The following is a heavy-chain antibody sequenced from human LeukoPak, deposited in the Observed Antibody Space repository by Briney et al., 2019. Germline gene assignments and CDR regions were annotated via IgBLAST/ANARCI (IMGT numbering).Heavy chain of an antibody. CDR2: INPKSGGT. J-gene: IGHJ6*03. D-gene: IGHD6-19*01. V-gene: IGHV1-2*02. CDR1: GYTFIDYY. CDR3: ARSWLVRNYYYMDV. Sequence: ASVKVSCKASGYTFIDYYIHWVRQAPGQGLEWMGWINPKSGGTNYAQKFQGRVTMTRDTSITTAYMELSRLRSDDTAVYFCARSWLVRNYYYMDVWGKGTTVTISS.